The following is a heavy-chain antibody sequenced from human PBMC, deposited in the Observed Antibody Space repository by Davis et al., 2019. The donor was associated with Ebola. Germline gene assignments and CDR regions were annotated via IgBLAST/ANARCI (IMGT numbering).Heavy chain of an antibody. Sequence: PSETLSLTCTVSGGSVSSGSYFWNWIRQPPGKGLEWIGYIYYSGSISYNPSLKSRVTISLDTSKNQFSLNLTSVTAADTAVYYCARGGSTVGAFFHYWGQGTLVTVSS. CDR2: IYYSGSI. CDR1: GGSVSSGSYF. J-gene: IGHJ4*02. D-gene: IGHD1-26*01. V-gene: IGHV4-61*01. CDR3: ARGGSTVGAFFHY.